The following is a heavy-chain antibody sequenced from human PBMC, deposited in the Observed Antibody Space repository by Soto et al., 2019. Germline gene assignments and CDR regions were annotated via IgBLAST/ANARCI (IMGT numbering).Heavy chain of an antibody. CDR3: ARTVAPGDAFDI. D-gene: IGHD4-17*01. Sequence: SETLSLTYTVSVGSIISGGHYWTWIRQHPGKGLEWIGYIYYTGSTSYNPSLKSRVTISVDTSKDQFSLKLSSVTAADTAVYYCARTVAPGDAFDIWGQGTMVTVSS. CDR2: IYYTGST. CDR1: VGSIISGGHY. J-gene: IGHJ3*02. V-gene: IGHV4-61*08.